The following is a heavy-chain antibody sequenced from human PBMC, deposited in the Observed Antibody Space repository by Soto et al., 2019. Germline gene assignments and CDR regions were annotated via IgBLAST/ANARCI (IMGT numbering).Heavy chain of an antibody. D-gene: IGHD3-3*01. CDR2: ISAYNGNT. V-gene: IGHV1-18*01. Sequence: ASVKVSCKASGYTFTSYGISWVRQAPGQGLEWMGWISAYNGNTNYSQKFQGRVTITRDTSASTAYMELSSLRSEDTAVYYCARDTVLRFLERPEGFDPCGQGTLVTVSS. J-gene: IGHJ5*02. CDR1: GYTFTSYG. CDR3: ARDTVLRFLERPEGFDP.